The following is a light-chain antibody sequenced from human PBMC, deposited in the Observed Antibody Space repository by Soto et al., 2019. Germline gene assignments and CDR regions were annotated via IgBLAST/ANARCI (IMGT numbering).Light chain of an antibody. CDR1: SRDIGGYDF. CDR2: DVI. CDR3: SSYGGSNNLL. J-gene: IGLJ2*01. Sequence: QSALTQPPSAAGSPGQSVTISCTGTSRDIGGYDFVSWYQQHPGKAPKLLIYDVIKRPSGVPDRFSGSKSGNTASLTVSGLQTEDEADYYCSSYGGSNNLLFGGGNKVTVL. V-gene: IGLV2-8*01.